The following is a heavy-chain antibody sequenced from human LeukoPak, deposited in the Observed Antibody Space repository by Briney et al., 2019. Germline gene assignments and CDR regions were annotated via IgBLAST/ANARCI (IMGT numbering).Heavy chain of an antibody. D-gene: IGHD1-1*01. CDR2: INHSGST. Sequence: SETLSLTCAVYGGSFSGYYWSWIRQPPGKGLEWIGEINHSGSTNYNPSLKSRVTISVDTSKNQFSLKLSSVTAADTAAYYCARGPPGTHYYYYYGMDVWGQGTTVTVSS. V-gene: IGHV4-34*01. CDR1: GGSFSGYY. CDR3: ARGPPGTHYYYYYGMDV. J-gene: IGHJ6*02.